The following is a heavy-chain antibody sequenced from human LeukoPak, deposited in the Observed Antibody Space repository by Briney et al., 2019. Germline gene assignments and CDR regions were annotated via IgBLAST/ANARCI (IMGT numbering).Heavy chain of an antibody. J-gene: IGHJ4*02. V-gene: IGHV3-30*02. D-gene: IGHD3-22*01. CDR3: AKNRDSSDYPRDFDF. CDR1: GFTFSSYG. Sequence: GGSLRLSCAAFGFTFSSYGMHWVRQTPGKGLEWVAFIRHDGSYQQYADSVKGRFTVSRDNSKDMVYLQMNSLRTEDTAVYYCAKNRDSSDYPRDFDFWGQGTLVTVTS. CDR2: IRHDGSYQ.